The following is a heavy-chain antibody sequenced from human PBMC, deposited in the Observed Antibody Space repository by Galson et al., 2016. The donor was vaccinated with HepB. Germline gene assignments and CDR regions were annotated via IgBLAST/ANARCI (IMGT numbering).Heavy chain of an antibody. J-gene: IGHJ6*02. CDR2: ISSGSITI. D-gene: IGHD4-17*01. CDR3: AREIIGGSLSDDGDYHYYYYGLDV. V-gene: IGHV3-48*02. CDR1: GFTLNSYD. Sequence: SLRLSCAASGFTLNSYDMNWVRQAPGKGLEWVSFISSGSITIYYADSVKGRFTISRDNVKNSLYLQMNSLRDEDTAVYYCAREIIGGSLSDDGDYHYYYYGLDVWGQGTTVTVSS.